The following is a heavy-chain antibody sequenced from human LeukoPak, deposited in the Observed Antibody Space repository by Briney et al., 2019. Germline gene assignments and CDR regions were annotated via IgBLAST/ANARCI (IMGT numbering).Heavy chain of an antibody. CDR1: GFTVSSNY. D-gene: IGHD1-14*01. V-gene: IGHV3-53*01. CDR2: IYSGGNT. CDR3: ARDQRGDGINYFDY. Sequence: GGSLKLSCAASGFTVSSNYMSWVRQAPGKGLEWVSVIYSGGNTYYADSVKGRFTISRDNSKNTLYLRMNGLRAEDTAVYYCARDQRGDGINYFDYWGQGTLVTVSS. J-gene: IGHJ4*02.